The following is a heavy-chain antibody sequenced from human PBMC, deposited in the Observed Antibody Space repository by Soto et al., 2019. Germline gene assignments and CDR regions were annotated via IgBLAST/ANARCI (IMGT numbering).Heavy chain of an antibody. D-gene: IGHD3-10*01. Sequence: GGSLRLSCAASGFTFSSYWMHWVRQAPGKGLVWVSRINNDGSSISYADSVKGRFTISRDNAKNTLYLQMNSLRVEDTAVYYCAKVGYYGSGSLGFDPWGQGTLVPVSS. CDR1: GFTFSSYW. CDR3: AKVGYYGSGSLGFDP. J-gene: IGHJ5*02. V-gene: IGHV3-74*01. CDR2: INNDGSSI.